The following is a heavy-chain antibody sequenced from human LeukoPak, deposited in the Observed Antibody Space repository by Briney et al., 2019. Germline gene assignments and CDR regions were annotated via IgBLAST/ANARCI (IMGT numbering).Heavy chain of an antibody. D-gene: IGHD6-13*01. CDR3: ARAREEQLDFDY. CDR2: IYYSGST. J-gene: IGHJ4*02. Sequence: SETLSLTCTVSGGSISSYYWSWIRQPPGKGLEWIGYIYYSGSTNYNRSLKSRVTISVDTSKNQFSLKLSSVTAADTAVYYCARAREEQLDFDYWGQGTLVTVSS. V-gene: IGHV4-59*01. CDR1: GGSISSYY.